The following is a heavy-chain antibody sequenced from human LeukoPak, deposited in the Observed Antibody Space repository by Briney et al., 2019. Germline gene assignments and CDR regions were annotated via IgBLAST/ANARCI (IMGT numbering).Heavy chain of an antibody. CDR2: IKQDGSEK. D-gene: IGHD5-18*01. V-gene: IGHV3-7*01. CDR3: ARDRGYSYGTYYFDY. Sequence: GGSLRLSCAASGFTFSTYWMSWVRQAPGKGLEWVAKIKQDGSEKYYVDSVKGRFTISRDNDKNSLYLQVNSLRAEDTAVYYCARDRGYSYGTYYFDYWGQGTLVTVSS. J-gene: IGHJ4*02. CDR1: GFTFSTYW.